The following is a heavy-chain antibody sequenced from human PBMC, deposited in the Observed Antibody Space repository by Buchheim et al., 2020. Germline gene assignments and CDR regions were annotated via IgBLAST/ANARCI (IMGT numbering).Heavy chain of an antibody. D-gene: IGHD2-21*01. Sequence: EVQLLESGGGLVQPGGSLRLSCAASGFTFSSYAMSWVRQAPGKGLEWVSAIRGSGGSTYYADSVKGRFTISRNNSKNTLYLQMNSVRAEDTAVYYCARSPIVVVIASKRMSYYFDYWGQGTL. CDR2: IRGSGGST. J-gene: IGHJ4*02. V-gene: IGHV3-23*01. CDR1: GFTFSSYA. CDR3: ARSPIVVVIASKRMSYYFDY.